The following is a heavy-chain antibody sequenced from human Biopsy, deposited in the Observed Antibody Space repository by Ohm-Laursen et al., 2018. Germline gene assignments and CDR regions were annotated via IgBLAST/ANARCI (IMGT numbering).Heavy chain of an antibody. CDR1: GFSFSTHA. CDR3: ARDYDTSGYYYVS. Sequence: SLRLSCAASGFSFSTHAMNWVRQAPGKGLEWISYISETSSHIYDADSVKGRFTVARDNAKNSLYLQLNSLRAEDTAVYYCARDYDTSGYYYVSWGQGTLVTVS. V-gene: IGHV3-21*01. J-gene: IGHJ5*02. D-gene: IGHD3-22*01. CDR2: ISETSSHI.